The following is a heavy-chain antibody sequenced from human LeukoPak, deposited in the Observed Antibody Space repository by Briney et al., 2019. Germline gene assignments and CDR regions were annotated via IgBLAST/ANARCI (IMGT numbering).Heavy chain of an antibody. CDR2: INPSGGST. V-gene: IGHV1-46*01. Sequence: ASVKVSCKASGYIFTSYSMHWVRRAPGQGLEWMGIINPSGGSTSYAQKFQGRVTMTRDTSTSTVYMELSSLRSEDTAVYYCARGSPDYYDSSGYPYSYWGQGTLVTVSS. J-gene: IGHJ4*02. CDR1: GYIFTSYS. D-gene: IGHD3-22*01. CDR3: ARGSPDYYDSSGYPYSY.